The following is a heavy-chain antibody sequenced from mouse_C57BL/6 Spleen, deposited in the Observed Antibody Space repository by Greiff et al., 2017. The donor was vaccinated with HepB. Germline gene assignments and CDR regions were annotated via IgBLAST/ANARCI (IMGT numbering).Heavy chain of an antibody. V-gene: IGHV1-64*01. Sequence: VQLQQPGAELVKPGASVKLSCKASGYTFTSYWMHWVKQRPGQGLEWIGMIHPNSGSTNYNEKFKSKATLTVDKSSSTAYMQLSSLTSEDSAVYYCARFENYYYGSSYGGYFDVWGTGTTVTVSS. J-gene: IGHJ1*03. D-gene: IGHD1-1*01. CDR3: ARFENYYYGSSYGGYFDV. CDR2: IHPNSGST. CDR1: GYTFTSYW.